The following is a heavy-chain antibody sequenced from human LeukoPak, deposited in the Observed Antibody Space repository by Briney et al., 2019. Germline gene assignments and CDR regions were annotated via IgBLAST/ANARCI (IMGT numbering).Heavy chain of an antibody. CDR1: GYTFTNYG. CDR3: ARDLQFLPGD. J-gene: IGHJ4*02. D-gene: IGHD7-27*01. CDR2: ISANSGTT. Sequence: GASVKVSCKASGYTFTNYGISWVRQAPGQGLEWMGWISANSGTTNYAQKFQGRVTMTTDTSTSTGYMELRSLRSDDTAVYYRARDLQFLPGDWGQGTLVTVSS. V-gene: IGHV1-18*01.